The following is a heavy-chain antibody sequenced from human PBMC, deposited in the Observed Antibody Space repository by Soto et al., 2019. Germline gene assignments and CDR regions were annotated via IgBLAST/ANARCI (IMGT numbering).Heavy chain of an antibody. CDR1: GYTFTSYG. CDR3: ARGVGGEPLDY. D-gene: IGHD3-16*01. V-gene: IGHV1-18*01. CDR2: ISAYNGNT. J-gene: IGHJ4*02. Sequence: QVQLVQSGAEVKKPGASVKVSCKASGYTFTSYGISWVRQAPGQGLEWMGWISAYNGNTNYAQKLQGRVTMTTDTSTSTADMERRSRRADDTAVYDCARGVGGEPLDYWGQGTLVTVSS.